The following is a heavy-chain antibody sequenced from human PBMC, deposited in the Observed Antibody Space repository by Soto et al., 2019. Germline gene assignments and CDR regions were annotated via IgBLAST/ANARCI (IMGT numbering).Heavy chain of an antibody. V-gene: IGHV3-21*06. CDR1: GFIFSSYT. CDR2: ISGSGSYI. J-gene: IGHJ3*01. Sequence: KTGGSLRLSCTASGFIFSSYTINWVRQAPGKGLEWVSSISGSGSYIYIADSMKGRITISRDNAQNSVHLQRNSLRVEDTAVYYCARAGLEPANVFDVWGQGTRVTVAS. D-gene: IGHD2-2*01. CDR3: ARAGLEPANVFDV.